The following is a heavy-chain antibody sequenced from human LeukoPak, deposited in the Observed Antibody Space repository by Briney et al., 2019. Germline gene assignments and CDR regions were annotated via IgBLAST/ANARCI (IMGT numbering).Heavy chain of an antibody. CDR2: IRSKTYGETT. J-gene: IGHJ4*02. CDR3: TRGIAKTGMNC. D-gene: IGHD6-19*01. V-gene: IGHV3-49*04. Sequence: GGSLRLSCTASGFTFGGNAMTWVRQAPGRGLEWVGFIRSKTYGETTEYAASVKGRFTISRDDSKSIACLQMNSLKSEDTAVYYCTRGIAKTGMNCWGQGTLVTVSA. CDR1: GFTFGGNA.